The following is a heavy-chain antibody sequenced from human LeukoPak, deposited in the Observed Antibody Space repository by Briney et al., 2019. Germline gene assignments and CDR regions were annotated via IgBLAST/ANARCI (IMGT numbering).Heavy chain of an antibody. D-gene: IGHD1-26*01. Sequence: ASVKVSCKASGYTFTGYYMHWVRQAPGQGLEWMGWINPNSGGTNYAQKFQGRVTMTRDTSISTAYMELSRLRSDDAAAYYCARDFRGELLLGYWGQGTLVTDSS. J-gene: IGHJ4*02. CDR3: ARDFRGELLLGY. V-gene: IGHV1-2*02. CDR1: GYTFTGYY. CDR2: INPNSGGT.